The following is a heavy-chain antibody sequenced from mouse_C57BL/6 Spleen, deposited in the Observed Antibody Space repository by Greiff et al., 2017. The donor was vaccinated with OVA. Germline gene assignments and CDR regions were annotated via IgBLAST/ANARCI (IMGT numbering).Heavy chain of an antibody. Sequence: VQLQQSGPGLVQPSQSLSITCTVSGFSLTSYGVHWVRQSPGKGLEWLGVIWSGGSTDYNAAFISRLSISKDNSKSQVFFKMNSLQADDTAIYYCARTYSNYVHYYAMDYWGQGTSVTVSS. CDR1: GFSLTSYG. J-gene: IGHJ4*01. V-gene: IGHV2-2*01. CDR2: IWSGGST. D-gene: IGHD2-5*01. CDR3: ARTYSNYVHYYAMDY.